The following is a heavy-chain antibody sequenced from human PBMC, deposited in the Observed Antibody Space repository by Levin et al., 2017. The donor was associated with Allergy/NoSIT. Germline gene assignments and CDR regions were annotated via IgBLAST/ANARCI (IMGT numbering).Heavy chain of an antibody. CDR1: GFTFSSYG. D-gene: IGHD5-18*01. CDR2: ISYDGSNK. CDR3: AKDNTLMDTANWFDP. V-gene: IGHV3-30*18. J-gene: IGHJ5*02. Sequence: GGSLRLSCAASGFTFSSYGMHWVRQAPGKGLEWVAVISYDGSNKYYADSVKGRFTISRDNSKNTLYLQMNSLRAEDTAVYYCAKDNTLMDTANWFDPWGQGTLVTVSS.